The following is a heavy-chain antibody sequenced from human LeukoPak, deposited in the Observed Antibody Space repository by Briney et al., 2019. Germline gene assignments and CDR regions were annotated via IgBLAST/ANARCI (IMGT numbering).Heavy chain of an antibody. CDR2: INHSGST. CDR1: GGSFSGYY. CDR3: ARGRGGPYDRRAFDI. J-gene: IGHJ3*02. V-gene: IGHV4-34*01. Sequence: SETLSLTCAVYGGSFSGYYWSWIRQPPVKGLEWIGEINHSGSTNYNPSLKSRVTISVDTSKNQFSLKLSSVTAADTAVYYCARGRGGPYDRRAFDIWGQGTMVTVSS. D-gene: IGHD5-12*01.